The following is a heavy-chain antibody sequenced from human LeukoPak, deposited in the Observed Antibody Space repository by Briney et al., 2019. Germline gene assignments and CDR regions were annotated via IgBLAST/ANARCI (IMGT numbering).Heavy chain of an antibody. CDR1: GYTITSYD. D-gene: IGHD2-21*02. Sequence: GASVNVSCKASGYTITSYDINWVRQAPGQGLEWMGWMNPNTGNTGYAQRFQGRITLTRDISINTAYMELNSLRSDDTAVYYCARGLGYCGGDCFSSWYLDVWGHGTLVTVSS. CDR3: ARGLGYCGGDCFSSWYLDV. V-gene: IGHV1-8*03. CDR2: MNPNTGNT. J-gene: IGHJ2*01.